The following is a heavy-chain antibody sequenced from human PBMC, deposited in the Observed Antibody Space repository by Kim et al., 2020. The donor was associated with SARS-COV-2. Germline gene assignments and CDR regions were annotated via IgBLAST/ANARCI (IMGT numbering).Heavy chain of an antibody. J-gene: IGHJ4*02. Sequence: GGSLRLSCAASGFTFSTYWMSWVRQAPGKGLEWVANINRDGSETHYVDSVKGRFTISRDSAKNSLYLQMNSLSAEDTAVYYCARPRYGSVLFDYWGQGTL. D-gene: IGHD3-10*01. V-gene: IGHV3-7*05. CDR1: GFTFSTYW. CDR2: INRDGSET. CDR3: ARPRYGSVLFDY.